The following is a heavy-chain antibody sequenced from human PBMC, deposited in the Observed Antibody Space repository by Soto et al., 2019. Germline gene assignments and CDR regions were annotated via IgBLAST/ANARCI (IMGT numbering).Heavy chain of an antibody. V-gene: IGHV5-51*01. D-gene: IGHD2-15*01. CDR1: GDSFTSYW. Sequence: GESLKISCKGSGDSFTSYWIGWVRQMPGKGLEWVGIIYPGDSDTRYSPSFQGQVTISADKSISTAYLQWSSLKASDTAMYYCARLLSSPVAAVYYYYYIDVWGKGTTVTVSS. J-gene: IGHJ6*03. CDR2: IYPGDSDT. CDR3: ARLLSSPVAAVYYYYYIDV.